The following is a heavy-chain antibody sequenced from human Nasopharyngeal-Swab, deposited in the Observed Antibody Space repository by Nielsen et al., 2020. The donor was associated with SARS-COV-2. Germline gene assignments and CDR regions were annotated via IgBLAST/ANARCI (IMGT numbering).Heavy chain of an antibody. Sequence: TPSLTGAGSGGSLSSGGYAWRWIRQPPGKGLERIGYIYHSGSTYYNPSLKSRVTISVDRSKNQFSLKLSSVTAADTAVYYCAREKYYYDSSGYYRWFDPWGQGTLVTVSS. CDR2: IYHSGST. D-gene: IGHD3-22*01. J-gene: IGHJ5*02. CDR1: GGSLSSGGYA. V-gene: IGHV4-30-2*01. CDR3: AREKYYYDSSGYYRWFDP.